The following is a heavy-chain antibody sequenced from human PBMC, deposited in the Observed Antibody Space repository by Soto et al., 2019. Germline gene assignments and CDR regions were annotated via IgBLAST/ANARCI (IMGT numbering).Heavy chain of an antibody. V-gene: IGHV1-69*06. J-gene: IGHJ4*02. CDR1: GYTFTSYG. CDR3: ARGRDLILLWNPPTGFDY. D-gene: IGHD3-10*01. CDR2: IIPIFGTA. Sequence: GASVKVSCKASGYTFTSYGISWVRQAPGQGLEWMGGIIPIFGTANYAQKFQGRVTITADKSTSTAYMELSSLRSEDTAVYYCARGRDLILLWNPPTGFDYWGQGTLVTVSS.